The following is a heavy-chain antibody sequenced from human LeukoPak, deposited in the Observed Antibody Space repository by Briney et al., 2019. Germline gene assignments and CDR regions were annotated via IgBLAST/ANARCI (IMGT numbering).Heavy chain of an antibody. CDR1: GGTFSSYA. D-gene: IGHD2-2*01. CDR3: ATSIVVVPAGYYYYMDV. Sequence: VASVKVSCKASGGTFSSYAISWVRQAPGQGLEWMGGIIPIFGTANYAQKLQGRVTMTTDTSTSTAYMELRSLRSEDTAVYYCATSIVVVPAGYYYYMDVWGKGTTVTVSS. J-gene: IGHJ6*03. V-gene: IGHV1-69*05. CDR2: IIPIFGTA.